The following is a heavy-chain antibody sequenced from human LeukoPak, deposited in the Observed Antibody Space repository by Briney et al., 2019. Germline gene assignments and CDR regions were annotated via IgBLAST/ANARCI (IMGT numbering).Heavy chain of an antibody. J-gene: IGHJ5*02. CDR1: GGSISSYY. CDR3: ARLAAAEDWFDP. Sequence: SETLSLTCTVPGGSISSYYWSWIRQPPGKGLEWIGYIYYSGSTNYNPSLKSRVTISVDTSKNQFSLKLSSVTAADTAVYYCARLAAAEDWFDPWGQGTLVTVSS. V-gene: IGHV4-59*08. D-gene: IGHD6-13*01. CDR2: IYYSGST.